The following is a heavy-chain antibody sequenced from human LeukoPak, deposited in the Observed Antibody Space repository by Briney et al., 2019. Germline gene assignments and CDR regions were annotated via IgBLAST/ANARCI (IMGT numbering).Heavy chain of an antibody. CDR1: GYSFTSYW. V-gene: IGHV5-51*01. J-gene: IGHJ4*02. Sequence: GESLKISCKGSGYSFTSYWIGWVRQMPGKGLEWMGITYPGDSDTRYSPSFQGQVTISADKSISTAYLQWSSLKASDTAMYYCASWGGYCSGGSCYRGYFDYWGQGTLVTVSS. CDR3: ASWGGYCSGGSCYRGYFDY. D-gene: IGHD2-15*01. CDR2: TYPGDSDT.